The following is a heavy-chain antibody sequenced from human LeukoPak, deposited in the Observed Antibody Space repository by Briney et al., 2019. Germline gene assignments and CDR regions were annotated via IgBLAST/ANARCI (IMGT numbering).Heavy chain of an antibody. CDR1: GFTFSSYS. CDR2: IS. D-gene: IGHD2-2*01. Sequence: PGGSLRLSCAASGFTFSSYSMNWVRQAPGKGLEWVSSISYADSVKGRFTISRDNSKNTLYLQMNSLRAEDTAVYYCAKGAGVYCSSTSCYPYYYYMDVWGKGTTVTVSS. CDR3: AKGAGVYCSSTSCYPYYYYMDV. J-gene: IGHJ6*03. V-gene: IGHV3-23*01.